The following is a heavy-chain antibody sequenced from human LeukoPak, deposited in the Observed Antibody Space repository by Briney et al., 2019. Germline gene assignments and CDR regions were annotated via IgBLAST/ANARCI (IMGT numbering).Heavy chain of an antibody. V-gene: IGHV3-30*19. CDR2: ISYDGSNK. CDR1: GFTFSSYG. J-gene: IGHJ6*02. D-gene: IGHD6-13*01. Sequence: PGGSLRLSCAASGFTFSSYGMHWVRQAPGKGLDWVAVISYDGSNKYYADSVKGRFTISRDNSKNTLYLQMNSLRAEDTAVYYCARDVDSSSWSSGGMDVWGQGTTVTVSS. CDR3: ARDVDSSSWSSGGMDV.